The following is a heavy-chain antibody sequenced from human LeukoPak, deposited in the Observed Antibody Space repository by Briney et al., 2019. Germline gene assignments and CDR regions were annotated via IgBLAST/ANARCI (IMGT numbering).Heavy chain of an antibody. CDR1: GFSVSSLG. Sequence: GGSLRLSCAVSGFSVSSLGMSWVRQASGKGLEWISAISVDGESAYYADSVKGRFIISRDNSKNTLYLQLSSLRAEDTAVYYCAQGYLSGWYPYWGLGSLVSVSS. V-gene: IGHV3-23*01. CDR2: ISVDGESA. D-gene: IGHD6-19*01. J-gene: IGHJ4*02. CDR3: AQGYLSGWYPY.